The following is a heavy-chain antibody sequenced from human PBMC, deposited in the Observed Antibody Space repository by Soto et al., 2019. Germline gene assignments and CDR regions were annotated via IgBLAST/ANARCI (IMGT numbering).Heavy chain of an antibody. CDR3: AKDIGGGYDYFDY. V-gene: IGHV3-9*01. CDR2: ISWNSGSI. Sequence: AGGSLRLSCAASGFTFDDYAMHWVRQAPGKGLEWVSGISWNSGSIGYADSVKGRFTISRDNAKNSLYLQMNSLRAEDTALYYCAKDIGGGYDYFDYWGQGTLVTVSS. CDR1: GFTFDDYA. J-gene: IGHJ4*02. D-gene: IGHD5-12*01.